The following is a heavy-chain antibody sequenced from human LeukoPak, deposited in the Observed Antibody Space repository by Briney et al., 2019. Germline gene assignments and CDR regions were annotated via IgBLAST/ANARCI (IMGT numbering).Heavy chain of an antibody. V-gene: IGHV4-34*01. J-gene: IGHJ4*02. CDR2: INHSGST. Sequence: SETLSLTCAVYGGSFSGYYWSWIRQPPGKGLEWIGEINHSGSTNYNPSLKSRVTISVDTSKNQFSLKLSSVTAADTAVYYCARGRTMIVVVTPLYFDYWGQGTLVTVSS. CDR3: ARGRTMIVVVTPLYFDY. CDR1: GGSFSGYY. D-gene: IGHD3-22*01.